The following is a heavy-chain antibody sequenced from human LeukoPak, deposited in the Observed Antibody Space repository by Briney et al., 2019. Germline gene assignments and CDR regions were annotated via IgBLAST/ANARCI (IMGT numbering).Heavy chain of an antibody. CDR1: RGSISSSSYY. J-gene: IGHJ3*02. Sequence: SETLSLTCTVSRGSISSSSYYWGWIRQPPGKGLEWIGSIYYSGSTYYNPSLKSRVTISVDTSKNQFSLKLSSVTAADTAVYYCASAVDTMIVVDPPDAFDIWGQGTMVTVSS. CDR3: ASAVDTMIVVDPPDAFDI. D-gene: IGHD3-22*01. CDR2: IYYSGST. V-gene: IGHV4-39*01.